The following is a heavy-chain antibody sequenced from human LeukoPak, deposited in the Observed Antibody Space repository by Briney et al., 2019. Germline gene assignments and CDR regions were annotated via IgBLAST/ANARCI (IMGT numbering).Heavy chain of an antibody. CDR2: IYPGDSHT. V-gene: IGHV5-51*01. CDR1: GYRFTTYW. Sequence: GESLKISCKGSGYRFTTYWIGWVRQMPGKGLGWMGIIYPGDSHTRYSPSFQGQVTISADKSITTTYLQWSSLEASDAAMYYCARTDSSGFRFDSWGQGTLVTVSS. J-gene: IGHJ4*02. CDR3: ARTDSSGFRFDS. D-gene: IGHD3-22*01.